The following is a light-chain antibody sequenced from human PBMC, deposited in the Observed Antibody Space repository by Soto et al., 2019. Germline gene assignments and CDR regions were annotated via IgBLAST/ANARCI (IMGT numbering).Light chain of an antibody. Sequence: QSVLTQPPSASGTPGQRVTISCSGSSSNIGSNTVNWYQQLPGTAPKLLIYSNNQRPSGVPDRFSGSKSGTSSYLAISGLQSEDEADYDCAAWDDSLNVYVFGTGTKGTCL. CDR3: AAWDDSLNVYV. CDR2: SNN. CDR1: SSNIGSNT. V-gene: IGLV1-44*01. J-gene: IGLJ1*01.